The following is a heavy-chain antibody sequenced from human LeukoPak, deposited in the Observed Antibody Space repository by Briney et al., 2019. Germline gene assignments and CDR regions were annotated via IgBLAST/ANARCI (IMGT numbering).Heavy chain of an antibody. CDR1: GFTFSSYG. D-gene: IGHD3-10*01. Sequence: LSGGSLRLSCAASGFTFSSYGMHWVRQAPGKGLEWVTLIWYDGSNKYYADSVKGRFTISRDNSKNTLYLQMNSLRAEDTAVYYCARDIYGSGSYYFDYWGQGTLVTVSS. V-gene: IGHV3-33*01. CDR2: IWYDGSNK. J-gene: IGHJ4*02. CDR3: ARDIYGSGSYYFDY.